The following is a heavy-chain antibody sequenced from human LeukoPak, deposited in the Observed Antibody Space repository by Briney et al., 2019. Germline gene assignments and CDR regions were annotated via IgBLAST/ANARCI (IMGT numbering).Heavy chain of an antibody. CDR1: GFTFFKYA. CDR3: AKGGGAGAFDI. D-gene: IGHD3-3*01. CDR2: LSGSAAYT. J-gene: IGHJ3*02. V-gene: IGHV3-23*01. Sequence: GGSLRLSCAASGFTFFKYAMSWVRQAPGKGLEWVSGLSGSAAYTYYADSVKGRFTISRDNSKNTLWLQMDSLRAEDTALYYCAKGGGAGAFDIWGQGTMVTVSS.